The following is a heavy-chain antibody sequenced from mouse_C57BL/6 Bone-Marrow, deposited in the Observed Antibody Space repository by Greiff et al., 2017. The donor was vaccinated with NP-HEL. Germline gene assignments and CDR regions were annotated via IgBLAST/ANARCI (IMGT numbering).Heavy chain of an antibody. V-gene: IGHV1-76*01. CDR1: GYTFTDYY. J-gene: IGHJ2*01. CDR2: IYPGSGNT. Sequence: VKLMESGAELVRPGASVKLSCKASGYTFTDYYINWVKQRPGQGLEWIARIYPGSGNTYYNEKFKGKATLTAEKSSSTAYMQLSSLTSEDSAVYFCARDPPYYYGSSSDYWGQGTTLTVSS. D-gene: IGHD1-1*01. CDR3: ARDPPYYYGSSSDY.